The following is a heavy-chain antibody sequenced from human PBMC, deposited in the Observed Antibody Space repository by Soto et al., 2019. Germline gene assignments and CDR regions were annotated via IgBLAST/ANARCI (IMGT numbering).Heavy chain of an antibody. CDR2: ISSSSSTI. Sequence: PGGSLRLSCAASGFTFSSYSMNWVRQAPGKGLEWVSYISSSSSTIYYADSVKGRFTISRDNAKNSLYLQMNSLRDEDTAVYYCASLPLYYDSSVDNWFDPWGQGTLVTVSS. CDR1: GFTFSSYS. D-gene: IGHD3-22*01. CDR3: ASLPLYYDSSVDNWFDP. J-gene: IGHJ5*02. V-gene: IGHV3-48*02.